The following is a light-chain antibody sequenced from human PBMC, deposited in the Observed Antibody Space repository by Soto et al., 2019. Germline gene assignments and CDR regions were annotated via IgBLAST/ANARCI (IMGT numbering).Light chain of an antibody. V-gene: IGKV1-39*01. CDR1: QSISSY. J-gene: IGKJ3*01. CDR2: AAS. CDR3: QQSYSTVT. Sequence: DIQMTQSPSSLSASVGDRVTITCRASQSISSYLNWYQQKPGKAPKLLIYAASSLQSGVPSRFSGRGSGTVFTLTIISLQPEDFATYYCQQSYSTVTFGPADKVDIK.